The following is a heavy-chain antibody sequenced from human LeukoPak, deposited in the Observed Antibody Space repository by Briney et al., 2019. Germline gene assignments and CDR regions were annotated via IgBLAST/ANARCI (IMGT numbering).Heavy chain of an antibody. J-gene: IGHJ4*02. V-gene: IGHV3-23*01. CDR2: FSGSGGST. Sequence: VGSLRLSSAASVFTPSSYAMSWVREAPGQGLEWVSAFSGSGGSTYYANSVQGRFTISRDKSKKTLYLPMNSLRAEDTAVYYCSQFEYGIIDYWGEGTLVTVSS. CDR3: SQFEYGIIDY. CDR1: VFTPSSYA. D-gene: IGHD6-6*01.